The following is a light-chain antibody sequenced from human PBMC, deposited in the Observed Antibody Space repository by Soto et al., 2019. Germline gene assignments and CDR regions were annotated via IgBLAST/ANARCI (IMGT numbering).Light chain of an antibody. V-gene: IGKV3-20*01. J-gene: IGKJ4*01. CDR1: QSITNNY. CDR2: GAS. CDR3: QQYGYLVT. Sequence: EIVWTQSPGTLSLSPGERATLSCRASQSITNNYLAWYQQKPGRAHRLLIYGASSRATGIPARFSGSGSGTDFTLTISRLEPEDFAMYYCQQYGYLVTCGGGTKVEIK.